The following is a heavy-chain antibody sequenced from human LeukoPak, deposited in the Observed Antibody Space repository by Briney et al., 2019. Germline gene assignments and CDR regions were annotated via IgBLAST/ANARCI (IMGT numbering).Heavy chain of an antibody. CDR3: ARSYSYGYHYYYGMDV. CDR1: GGSFSGYY. V-gene: IGHV4-34*01. CDR2: ISGST. Sequence: SETLSLTCAVYGGSFSGYYWSWIRQPPGKGLEWIGEISGSTNYNPSLKSRVTISVDTSKNQFSLKLSPVTAADTAVYYCARSYSYGYHYYYGMDVWGQGPRSPSP. D-gene: IGHD5-18*01. J-gene: IGHJ6*02.